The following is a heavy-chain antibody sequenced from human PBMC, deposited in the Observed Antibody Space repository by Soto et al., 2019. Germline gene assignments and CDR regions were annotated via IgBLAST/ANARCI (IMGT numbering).Heavy chain of an antibody. V-gene: IGHV3-23*01. CDR3: VKNSGWFNT. J-gene: IGHJ5*02. Sequence: QLLQSGGGLVQPGGSLTLSCAASGFTFGTTDMSWVRQAPGEGLEWVSTIDGSGGITYYADSVKGRFTIARDNSRNTVYLQMNILRGDDTALYYCVKNSGWFNTWGQGAPVTVSS. CDR2: IDGSGGIT. CDR1: GFTFGTTD. D-gene: IGHD3-10*01.